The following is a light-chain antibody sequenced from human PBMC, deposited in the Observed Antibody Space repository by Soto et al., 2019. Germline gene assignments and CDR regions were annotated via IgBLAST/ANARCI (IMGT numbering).Light chain of an antibody. V-gene: IGKV3-20*01. Sequence: EIVLTQSPGTLSLSPGERATLSCRASQSVSNNYLAWYQQKPGQAPRLLIYGASNRATGIPDRFSGSGSGTDFTLTISRLEPEDLATYYCQHYNSYSEAFGQGTKVELK. J-gene: IGKJ1*01. CDR3: QHYNSYSEA. CDR2: GAS. CDR1: QSVSNNY.